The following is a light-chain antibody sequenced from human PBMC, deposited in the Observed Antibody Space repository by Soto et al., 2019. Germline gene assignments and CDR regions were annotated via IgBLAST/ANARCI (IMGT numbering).Light chain of an antibody. CDR1: QRISNY. V-gene: IGKV1-39*01. CDR3: KQSYSTLDYT. CDR2: AAS. Sequence: DIQMTQSPSSLSASVGDRVTITCRASQRISNYLNWYQHKPGKAPRLLIYAASSLQSGVPSRFSGSGYGTYFTLTISSLQPEDFATYNCKQSYSTLDYTFGQGTKVEIK. J-gene: IGKJ2*01.